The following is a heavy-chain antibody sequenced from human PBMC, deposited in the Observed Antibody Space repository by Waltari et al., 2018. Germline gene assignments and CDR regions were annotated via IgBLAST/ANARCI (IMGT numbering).Heavy chain of an antibody. Sequence: EVQLVESGGGLVQPGRSLRLSCAASGFTFSSYSMNWVRQATGKGPEWVSYSMMSSSTIYYADYLKGRFTISRDNAKNSLYLQMNSLRAEDTAVYYCARGPPLVRFLEWFHFDYWGQGTLVTVSS. CDR3: ARGPPLVRFLEWFHFDY. J-gene: IGHJ4*02. V-gene: IGHV3-48*01. D-gene: IGHD3-3*01. CDR2: SMMSSSTI. CDR1: GFTFSSYS.